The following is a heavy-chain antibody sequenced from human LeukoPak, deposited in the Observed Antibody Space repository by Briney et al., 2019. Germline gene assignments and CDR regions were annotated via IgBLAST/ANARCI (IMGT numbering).Heavy chain of an antibody. Sequence: SETLSLTCTVSGDFSSSYYWSWIRQPPGKGLEWIGYIYSSGSTNYNPSLKSRVSMSVDTSKNQFSLKLNSVTAADTAVYYCVSSEFDYWGQGTLVTVSS. CDR2: IYSSGST. D-gene: IGHD6-25*01. V-gene: IGHV4-59*08. J-gene: IGHJ4*02. CDR1: GDFSSSYY. CDR3: VSSEFDY.